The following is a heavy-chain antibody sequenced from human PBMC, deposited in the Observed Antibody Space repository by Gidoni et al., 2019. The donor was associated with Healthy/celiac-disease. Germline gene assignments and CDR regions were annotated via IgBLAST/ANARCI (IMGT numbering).Heavy chain of an antibody. D-gene: IGHD3-22*01. V-gene: IGHV3-23*04. CDR3: AKEAPYYYDSSPPDAFDI. J-gene: IGHJ3*02. CDR2: ISGSGGST. CDR1: GSPFSSYA. Sequence: EVQLVESGGGLVQHGGSLSLSCAASGSPFSSYARSWVRQAPGKGLEWVSAISGSGGSTYYADSVKGRFTISRDNSKNTLYLQMNSLRAEDTAVYYCAKEAPYYYDSSPPDAFDIWGQGTMVTVSS.